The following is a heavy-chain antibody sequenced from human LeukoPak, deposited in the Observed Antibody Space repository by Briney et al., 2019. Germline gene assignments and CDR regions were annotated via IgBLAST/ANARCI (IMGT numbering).Heavy chain of an antibody. CDR3: ARDSSVDL. CDR1: GYTFTGYY. V-gene: IGHV1-2*02. J-gene: IGHJ2*01. Sequence: ASVKVSCKASGYTFTGYYMHWVRQAPGQGLEWMGWIHPYSGGTNYAQKFQGRVTLTRDTSITTAYMELKRLRSDDTAVYYCARDSSVDLWGRGTLVTVSS. CDR2: IHPYSGGT.